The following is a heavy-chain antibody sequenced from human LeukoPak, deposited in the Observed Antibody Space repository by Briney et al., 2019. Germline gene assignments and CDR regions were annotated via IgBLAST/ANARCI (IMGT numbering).Heavy chain of an antibody. Sequence: GGSLRLSCTASGFTFGDYAMSWFRQAPGKGLEWVAVISYDGSNKYYADSVKGRFTISRDNSKNTLYLQMNSLRAEDTAVYYCAKDPRRVHIYYFDYWGQGTLVTVSS. V-gene: IGHV3-30*04. J-gene: IGHJ4*02. CDR2: ISYDGSNK. CDR3: AKDPRRVHIYYFDY. CDR1: GFTFGDYA.